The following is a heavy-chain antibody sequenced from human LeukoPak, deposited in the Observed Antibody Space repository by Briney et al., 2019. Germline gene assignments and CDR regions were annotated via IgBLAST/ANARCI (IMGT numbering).Heavy chain of an antibody. V-gene: IGHV3-11*06. Sequence: EGSLRLSCAASGFTFSDYYMSWIRQAPGKGLEWVSSIRTSTSYTNYAHSVKGRFTISRDNAKNSLYLQMNSLRADDTALYFCARDLSGNWFDPWGQGTLVTVSS. D-gene: IGHD6-25*01. CDR3: ARDLSGNWFDP. CDR2: IRTSTSYT. CDR1: GFTFSDYY. J-gene: IGHJ5*02.